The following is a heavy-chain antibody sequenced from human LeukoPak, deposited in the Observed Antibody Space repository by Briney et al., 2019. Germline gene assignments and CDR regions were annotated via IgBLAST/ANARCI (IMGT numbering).Heavy chain of an antibody. V-gene: IGHV3-21*01. D-gene: IGHD3-10*01. Sequence: SGGSLRLSCVASGFTFSSYSMSWVRQAPGKGLEWVSSISSTSTYIYYADSVKGRFTISRDNAKNSVHLQMNSLRAEDTAVYFCARHSHYYNSGSSPFDYWGQGALVTVSS. CDR1: GFTFSSYS. CDR2: ISSTSTYI. J-gene: IGHJ4*02. CDR3: ARHSHYYNSGSSPFDY.